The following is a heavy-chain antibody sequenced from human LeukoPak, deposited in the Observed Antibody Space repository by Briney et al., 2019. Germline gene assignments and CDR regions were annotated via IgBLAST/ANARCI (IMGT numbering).Heavy chain of an antibody. D-gene: IGHD3-22*01. Sequence: GGSLRLSCAASGFTFSSYGMSWVRQAPGKGLEWVSAISGSGGSTYYADSVKGRVTISRDNSKNTLYLQTNSLRPEDTAVYYCARDTYYYDSSGYYLMGGFDYWGQGTLVTVSS. V-gene: IGHV3-23*01. CDR3: ARDTYYYDSSGYYLMGGFDY. J-gene: IGHJ4*02. CDR2: ISGSGGST. CDR1: GFTFSSYG.